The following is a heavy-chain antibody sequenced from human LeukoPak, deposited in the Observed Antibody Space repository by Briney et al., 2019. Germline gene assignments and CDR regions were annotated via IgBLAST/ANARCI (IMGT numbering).Heavy chain of an antibody. D-gene: IGHD2-2*01. J-gene: IGHJ4*02. CDR3: AKGRLYPDY. V-gene: IGHV3-9*01. Sequence: GRSLRLSCAASGFTFDDYAMHWVRQAPGKGLEWVSGISWNSGSIDYADSVKGRFTISRDNAKKSLYLQMNSLRAEDTALYYCAKGRLYPDYWGQGTLVTVSS. CDR2: ISWNSGSI. CDR1: GFTFDDYA.